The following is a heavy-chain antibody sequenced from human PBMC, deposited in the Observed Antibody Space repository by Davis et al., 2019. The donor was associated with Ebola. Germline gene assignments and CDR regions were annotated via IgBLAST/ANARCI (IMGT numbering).Heavy chain of an antibody. CDR2: IDPSNSYT. V-gene: IGHV5-10-1*01. CDR1: GYSFTNYW. Sequence: GESLKISCQASGYSFTNYWISWVRQMPGEGLEWMGRIDPSNSYTNYSPSFRGHVTISADKSINTTYLQWDSLKASDTAIYFCARPGYCTSTSCSTYLDSWGQGTLVTVSS. CDR3: ARPGYCTSTSCSTYLDS. D-gene: IGHD2-2*01. J-gene: IGHJ4*02.